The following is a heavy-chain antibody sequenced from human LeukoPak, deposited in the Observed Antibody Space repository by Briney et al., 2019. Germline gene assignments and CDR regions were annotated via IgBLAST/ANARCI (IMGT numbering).Heavy chain of an antibody. CDR2: IIPILGIA. D-gene: IGHD1-26*01. CDR3: ARGAVGATTSPADY. J-gene: IGHJ4*02. V-gene: IGHV1-69*04. CDR1: GGTFSSYA. Sequence: ASVKVSCKASGGTFSSYAISWVRQAPGQGLEWMGRIIPILGIANYAQKFQGRVTITADKSTSTAYMELSSLRSEDTAVYYCARGAVGATTSPADYWGQGTLVTVSS.